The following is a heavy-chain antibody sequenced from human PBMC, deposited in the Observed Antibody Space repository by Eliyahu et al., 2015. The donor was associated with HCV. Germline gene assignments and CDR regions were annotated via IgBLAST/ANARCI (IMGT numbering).Heavy chain of an antibody. D-gene: IGHD3-22*01. CDR1: GGTFNSXA. Sequence: QVQLVQSGAEVKKPGSSVKVSCKASGGTFNSXAIDWVRQAPGQGLXWMXGIIPIFGTANYAQNFQGRLTITADESTSTVYMELSSLRSDDTAVYYCARQADSSGYYYVYWGQGTLVTVSS. J-gene: IGHJ4*02. CDR2: IIPIFGTA. CDR3: ARQADSSGYYYVY. V-gene: IGHV1-69*01.